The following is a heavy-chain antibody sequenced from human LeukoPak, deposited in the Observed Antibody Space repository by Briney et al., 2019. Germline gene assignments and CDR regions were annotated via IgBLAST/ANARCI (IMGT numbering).Heavy chain of an antibody. CDR3: ARDFPGFDP. J-gene: IGHJ5*02. CDR1: GFTFSSYS. CDR2: ISSSSSYI. Sequence: PGGSLRLSCAASGFTFSSYSMNWVRQAPGKGLEWVSSISSSSSYIYYADSVKGRFTISRDNAKNSLYWQMSRQRAEDTAVYFCARDFPGFDPWGQGTLVTVSS. V-gene: IGHV3-21*01.